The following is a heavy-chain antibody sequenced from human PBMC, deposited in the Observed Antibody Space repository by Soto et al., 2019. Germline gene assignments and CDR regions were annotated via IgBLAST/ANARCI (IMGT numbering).Heavy chain of an antibody. V-gene: IGHV1-69*01. J-gene: IGHJ4*02. CDR2: IIPIFGTA. D-gene: IGHD3-22*01. Sequence: QVQLVQSGAEVKKPGSSVKVSCKASGGTFSSYAISWVRQAPGQGLEWMGGIIPIFGTANYAQKFQGRVTITADESTSTAYMELSSLRSEDTAVYYCARVHLGGLAAGHYYDSSGPFGYWGQGTLVTVSS. CDR1: GGTFSSYA. CDR3: ARVHLGGLAAGHYYDSSGPFGY.